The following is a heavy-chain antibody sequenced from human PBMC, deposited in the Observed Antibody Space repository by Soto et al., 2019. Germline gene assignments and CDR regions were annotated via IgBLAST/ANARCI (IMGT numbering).Heavy chain of an antibody. CDR3: ARRADYFAFDI. J-gene: IGHJ3*02. D-gene: IGHD2-21*01. Sequence: GGSLRLSCTASGFIVSDTYVNWVRQAPGKGLEWVSVISNRGDTHYADSVRGRFSLSRDISDNTLHLQMNNLRVEDTAMYYCARRADYFAFDIWGQGTMVNVSS. CDR1: GFIVSDTY. CDR2: ISNRGDT. V-gene: IGHV3-66*04.